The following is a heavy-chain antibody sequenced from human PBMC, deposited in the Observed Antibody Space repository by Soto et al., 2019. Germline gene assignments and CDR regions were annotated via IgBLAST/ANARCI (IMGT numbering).Heavy chain of an antibody. V-gene: IGHV3-11*06. Sequence: GGSLRLSCAASEFTFSDFYMSWIRQAPGKGLEWISYISSGSVYTNYADSVKGRFTISRDNAKNSLYLQMNSLRAEDTAVYYCARDYYDSFFDYWGQGTLVTVSS. CDR1: EFTFSDFY. CDR2: ISSGSVYT. D-gene: IGHD3-22*01. CDR3: ARDYYDSFFDY. J-gene: IGHJ4*02.